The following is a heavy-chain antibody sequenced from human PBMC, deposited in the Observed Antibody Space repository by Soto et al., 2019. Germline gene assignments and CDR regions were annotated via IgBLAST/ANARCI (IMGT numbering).Heavy chain of an antibody. Sequence: GGSLRLSCAASGFTFSSYAMSWVRQAPGKGLEWVSAISGSGGSTYYADSVKGRFTISRDNSKNTLYLQMNSLRAEDTAVYYCARDPRSRVWYYFVCWGQGTLVTVST. J-gene: IGHJ4*02. CDR2: ISGSGGST. CDR3: ARDPRSRVWYYFVC. D-gene: IGHD6-19*01. V-gene: IGHV3-23*01. CDR1: GFTFSSYA.